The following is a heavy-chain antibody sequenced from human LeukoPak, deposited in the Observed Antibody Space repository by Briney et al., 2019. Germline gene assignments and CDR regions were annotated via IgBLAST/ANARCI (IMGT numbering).Heavy chain of an antibody. D-gene: IGHD3-16*01. CDR3: AKWGVYVGEDYFDY. J-gene: IGHJ4*02. V-gene: IGHV3-7*05. CDR2: IKQDGSEK. CDR1: GFTFSGYW. Sequence: GGSLRLSCAASGFTFSGYWMTWVRQAPGKGLEWVAKIKQDGSEKYYVDSVKGRFTISRDNAENSLYLQMNSLRAEDTAVYYCAKWGVYVGEDYFDYWGQGTLVTVSS.